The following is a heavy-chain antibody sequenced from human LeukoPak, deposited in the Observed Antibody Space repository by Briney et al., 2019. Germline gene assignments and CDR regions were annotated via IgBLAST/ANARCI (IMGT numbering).Heavy chain of an antibody. V-gene: IGHV4-59*08. CDR2: IYYSGST. Sequence: SETLSLTCAVYGGSFSGYYWSWIRQPPGKGLEWIGYIYYSGSTNYNPSLKSRVTISVDTSKNQFSLKLSSVTAADTAVYYCARQAPEYYYDSSGYLDYWGQGTLVTVSS. CDR3: ARQAPEYYYDSSGYLDY. D-gene: IGHD3-22*01. CDR1: GGSFSGYY. J-gene: IGHJ4*02.